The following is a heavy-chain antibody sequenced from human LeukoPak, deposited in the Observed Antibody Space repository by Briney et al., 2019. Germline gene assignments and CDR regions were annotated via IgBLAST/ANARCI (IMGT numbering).Heavy chain of an antibody. V-gene: IGHV3-53*01. Sequence: GGSLRLSCAASGFTVSSNYMSWVRQAPGKGLEWVSVIYSGGSTYYADSVKGRFTISRDSSKNTLYLQMNSLRAEDTAVYYCAKDRYCSSTSCYTRLFYWGQGALVTVSS. J-gene: IGHJ4*02. CDR1: GFTVSSNY. CDR2: IYSGGST. D-gene: IGHD2-2*02. CDR3: AKDRYCSSTSCYTRLFY.